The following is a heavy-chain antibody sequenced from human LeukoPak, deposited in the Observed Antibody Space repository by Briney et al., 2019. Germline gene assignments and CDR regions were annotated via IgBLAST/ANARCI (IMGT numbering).Heavy chain of an antibody. Sequence: QAGGSLRLSCAASGFTFSSYAMHWVRQAPGKGLEWVAVISYDGSYQYYADSVKGRFTISRDNSKNTLYLQMDSLRPEDTAVYYCARANRRDSSPYYLDYWGQGTLVTVSS. CDR2: ISYDGSYQ. V-gene: IGHV3-30-3*01. CDR3: ARANRRDSSPYYLDY. D-gene: IGHD3-22*01. J-gene: IGHJ4*02. CDR1: GFTFSSYA.